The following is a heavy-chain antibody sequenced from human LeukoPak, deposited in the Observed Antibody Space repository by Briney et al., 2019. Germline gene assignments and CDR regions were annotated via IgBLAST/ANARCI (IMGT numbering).Heavy chain of an antibody. J-gene: IGHJ4*02. Sequence: SQTLSLTCAISGDSVSSTSGAWHWIRQSPSRGLEWLGRTFYRSKWFYDYAPSVKSRISIDPDTSKNQFSLHLNSVIPEDTAVYYCARGPRTEPFDYWGQGTLVTVSS. V-gene: IGHV6-1*01. D-gene: IGHD1-1*01. CDR2: TFYRSKWFY. CDR3: ARGPRTEPFDY. CDR1: GDSVSSTSGA.